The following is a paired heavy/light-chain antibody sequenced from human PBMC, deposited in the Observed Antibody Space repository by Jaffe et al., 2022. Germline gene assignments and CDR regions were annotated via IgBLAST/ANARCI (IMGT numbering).Heavy chain of an antibody. D-gene: IGHD3-10*01. CDR3: AHRRITMVRGVIRGLNDAFDI. CDR1: GFSLSTSGVG. J-gene: IGHJ3*02. Sequence: QITLKESGPTLVKPTQTLTLTCTFSGFSLSTSGVGVGWIRQPPGKALEWLALIYWDDDKRYSPSLKSRLTITKDTSKNQVVLTMTNMDPVDTATYYCAHRRITMVRGVIRGLNDAFDIWGQGTMVTVSS. CDR2: IYWDDDK. V-gene: IGHV2-5*02.
Light chain of an antibody. V-gene: IGLV3-10*01. CDR1: ALPKKY. Sequence: SYELTQPPSVSVSPGQTARITCSGDALPKKYAYWYQQKSGQAPVLVIYEDSKRPSGIPERFSGSSSGTMATLTISGAQVEDEADYYCYSTDSSGNLVFGGGTKLTVL. CDR3: YSTDSSGNLV. J-gene: IGLJ2*01. CDR2: EDS.